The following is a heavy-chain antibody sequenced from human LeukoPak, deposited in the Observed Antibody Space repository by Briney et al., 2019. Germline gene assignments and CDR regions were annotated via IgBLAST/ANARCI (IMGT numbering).Heavy chain of an antibody. V-gene: IGHV4-31*03. CDR3: ARGVLRYHYGMDV. Sequence: PSETLSLTCTVSGGSISSGGYYWSWIRQHPGKGLERIGYIYYSGSTYYNPSLKSRVTISVDTSKNQFSLKLSSVTAADTAVYYCARGVLRYHYGMDVWGQGTTVTVSS. CDR2: IYYSGST. J-gene: IGHJ6*02. CDR1: GGSISSGGYY. D-gene: IGHD3-9*01.